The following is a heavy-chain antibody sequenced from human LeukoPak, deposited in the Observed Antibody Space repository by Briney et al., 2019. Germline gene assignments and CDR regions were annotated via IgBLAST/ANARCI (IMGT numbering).Heavy chain of an antibody. J-gene: IGHJ3*02. CDR2: IYYSGST. CDR3: ARDGYNPVAFDI. V-gene: IGHV4-39*07. CDR1: GGSISSSSYY. D-gene: IGHD5-24*01. Sequence: SETLSLTCTVSGGSISSSSYYWGWIRQPPGKGLEWIGSIYYSGSTYYNPSLKSRLSMSVDTSKNTFSLNLKSLTAADTAVYYCARDGYNPVAFDIWGQGTVVIVSS.